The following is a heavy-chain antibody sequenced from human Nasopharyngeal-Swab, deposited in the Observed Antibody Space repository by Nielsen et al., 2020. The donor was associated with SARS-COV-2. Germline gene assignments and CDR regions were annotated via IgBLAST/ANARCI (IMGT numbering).Heavy chain of an antibody. CDR1: GYKILNYW. J-gene: IGHJ4*02. V-gene: IGHV5-51*01. Sequence: GESLKISCKVSGYKILNYWIGWVRHMPGKGPEWIGIIYPGDSDTRFSPSFEGQVTMSVDRSISTAYLQWSSLKDSDSAMYYCARVGWTGNYRGQLDSWGQGTLVTVSS. D-gene: IGHD3/OR15-3a*01. CDR2: IYPGDSDT. CDR3: ARVGWTGNYRGQLDS.